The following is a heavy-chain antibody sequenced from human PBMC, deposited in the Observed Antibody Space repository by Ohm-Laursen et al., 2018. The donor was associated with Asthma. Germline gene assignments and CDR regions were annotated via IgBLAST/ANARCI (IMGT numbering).Heavy chain of an antibody. Sequence: SLRLSCAAPGFTFRSYGMHWVRQAPGKGLVWVSRINSDGSSTSYADSVKGRFTISRDNAKNTLYLQMNSLRAEDTAVYYCAREDIVVVPAAISSYYYYYYGMDVWGQGTTVTVSS. D-gene: IGHD2-2*01. CDR2: INSDGSST. CDR1: GFTFRSYG. V-gene: IGHV3-74*01. CDR3: AREDIVVVPAAISSYYYYYYGMDV. J-gene: IGHJ6*02.